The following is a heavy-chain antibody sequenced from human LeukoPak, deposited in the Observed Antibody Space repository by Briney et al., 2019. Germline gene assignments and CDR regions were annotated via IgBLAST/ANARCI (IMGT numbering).Heavy chain of an antibody. D-gene: IGHD1-26*01. CDR3: ARGSPGAFDI. V-gene: IGHV3-30-3*01. CDR2: ISYDGSNK. J-gene: IGHJ3*02. CDR1: GFTFSSYA. Sequence: GGSLRLSCAASGFTFSSYAMHWVRQAPGKGLEWVAVISYDGSNKYYADSVKGRFTISRDNSKNTLYLQMNSLRAEDTAVYYCARGSPGAFDIWGQGSMVTVSS.